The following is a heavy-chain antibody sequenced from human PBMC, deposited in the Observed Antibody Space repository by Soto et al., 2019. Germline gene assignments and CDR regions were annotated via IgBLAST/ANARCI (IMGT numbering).Heavy chain of an antibody. CDR3: GRDLIVLVPAAIKPPGRIDY. D-gene: IGHD2-2*01. Sequence: ASVKVSCKASGYTFTSYGISWVRQAPGQGLEWMGWISAYNGNTNYAQKLRGRVTMTTDTSTSTAYMELRSLRSDDTAVYYCGRDLIVLVPAAIKPPGRIDYWGQGTLVTVSS. J-gene: IGHJ4*02. V-gene: IGHV1-18*01. CDR1: GYTFTSYG. CDR2: ISAYNGNT.